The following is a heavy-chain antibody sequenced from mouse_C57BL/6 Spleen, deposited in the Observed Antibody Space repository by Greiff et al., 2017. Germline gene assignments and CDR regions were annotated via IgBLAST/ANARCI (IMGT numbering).Heavy chain of an antibody. CDR2: IDPSDSYT. CDR1: GYTFTSYW. D-gene: IGHD3-1*01. V-gene: IGHV1-50*01. CDR3: ARSGGSNVQGYFDV. Sequence: QVQLQQPGAELVKPGASVKLSCKASGYTFTSYWMQWVKQRPGQGLEWIGEIDPSDSYTNYNQKFKGKATLTVDTSSSTAYMQLSSLTSEDSAVYYCARSGGSNVQGYFDVWGTGTTVTVSS. J-gene: IGHJ1*03.